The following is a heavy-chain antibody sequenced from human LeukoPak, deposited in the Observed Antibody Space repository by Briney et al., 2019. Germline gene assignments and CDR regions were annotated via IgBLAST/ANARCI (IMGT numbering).Heavy chain of an antibody. Sequence: ASVKVSCKASGYTFTGYYMHWVRQAPGQGLEWRGWINPNSGGTNYAQKFQGRVSMTRDTSISTAYMELSSLRSDDTAVYYCYYRVSSGYLTWGQGTLVAVSS. J-gene: IGHJ4*02. CDR2: INPNSGGT. CDR3: YYRVSSGYLT. CDR1: GYTFTGYY. V-gene: IGHV1-2*02. D-gene: IGHD3-22*01.